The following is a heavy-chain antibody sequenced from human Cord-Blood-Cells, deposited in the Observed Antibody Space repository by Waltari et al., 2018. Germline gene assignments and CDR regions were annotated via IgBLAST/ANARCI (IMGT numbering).Heavy chain of an antibody. CDR3: ARLVAEWDWFDP. J-gene: IGHJ5*02. Sequence: QVQLVQSGAEVKKPGAPVKVSCTASGYTFTLYGICWVRQAPGPGLEWMGWISAYNGNTNYAQKLQGRVTMTTDTSTSTAYMELRSLRSDDTAVYYCARLVAEWDWFDPWGQGTLVTVSS. V-gene: IGHV1-18*01. CDR1: GYTFTLYG. CDR2: ISAYNGNT. D-gene: IGHD3-9*01.